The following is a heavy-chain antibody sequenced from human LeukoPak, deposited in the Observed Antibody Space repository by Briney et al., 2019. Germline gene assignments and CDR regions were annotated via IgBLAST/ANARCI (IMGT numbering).Heavy chain of an antibody. CDR1: GFTFSSYG. CDR3: AKELPSKWTKPFDY. V-gene: IGHV3-30*18. D-gene: IGHD1-26*01. Sequence: PGGSLRLSCAASGFTFSSYGMHWVRQAPGKGLEWVAVISYDGSNKYYADSVKGRFTISRDNSKNTLYLQMNSLRAEDTAVYYCAKELPSKWTKPFDYWGQGTLVTISS. CDR2: ISYDGSNK. J-gene: IGHJ4*02.